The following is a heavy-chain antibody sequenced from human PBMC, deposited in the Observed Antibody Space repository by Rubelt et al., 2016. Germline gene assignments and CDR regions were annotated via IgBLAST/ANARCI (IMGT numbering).Heavy chain of an antibody. J-gene: IGHJ3*02. D-gene: IGHD3-9*01. CDR2: INHSGST. CDR3: ARERLYYDILTGYSKDAFDI. CDR1: GGSFSGYY. Sequence: GGSFSGYYWSWIRQPPGKGLEWIGEINHSGSTNYNPSLKSRVTISVDTSKNQFSLKLSSVTAADTAVYYCARERLYYDILTGYSKDAFDIWGQGTMVTVSS. V-gene: IGHV4-34*01.